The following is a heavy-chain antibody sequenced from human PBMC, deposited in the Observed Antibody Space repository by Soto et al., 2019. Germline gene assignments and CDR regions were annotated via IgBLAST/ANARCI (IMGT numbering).Heavy chain of an antibody. CDR2: ISSSSTI. V-gene: IGHV3-48*04. D-gene: IGHD2-15*01. CDR3: ASFCTGGSCYRTYHYSGMDV. CDR1: GFTFSSFS. J-gene: IGHJ6*02. Sequence: GGSLRLSCAASGFTFSSFSMNWVRQAPGKGLEWITHISSSSTIYYADSVKGRFTISRDNAENSLYLQMNSLRVEDTAVYYCASFCTGGSCYRTYHYSGMDVWGQGTTVTVSS.